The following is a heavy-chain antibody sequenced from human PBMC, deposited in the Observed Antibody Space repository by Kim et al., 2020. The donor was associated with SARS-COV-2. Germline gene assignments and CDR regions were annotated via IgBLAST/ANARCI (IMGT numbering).Heavy chain of an antibody. CDR2: INGDGRST. V-gene: IGHV3-74*01. CDR1: GVTFSNSW. D-gene: IGHD3-10*01. J-gene: IGHJ4*01. Sequence: GGSLRLSCLASGVTFSNSWMHWVRQAPGERPVRVARINGDGRSTDYAGAVKGRFTISRDNYKNTQYLQMNSLSTEDTAVYYCARGDYYSSNKLEEFGYWG. CDR3: ARGDYYSSNKLEEFGY.